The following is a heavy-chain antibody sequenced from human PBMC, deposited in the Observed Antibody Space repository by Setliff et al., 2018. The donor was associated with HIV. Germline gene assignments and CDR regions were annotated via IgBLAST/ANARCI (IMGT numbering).Heavy chain of an antibody. J-gene: IGHJ4*02. V-gene: IGHV4-39*01. D-gene: IGHD3-10*01. CDR2: IYYRGST. CDR1: GGSISSSSYY. Sequence: SETLSLTCTVSGGSISSSSYYWGWRRQPPGKGLEWMGSIYYRGSTYYNPSLKSQVTISVDTSKNQFSLKLYSVNAADTAVYYCARGTMVRGVLDYWGQGTLVTVSS. CDR3: ARGTMVRGVLDY.